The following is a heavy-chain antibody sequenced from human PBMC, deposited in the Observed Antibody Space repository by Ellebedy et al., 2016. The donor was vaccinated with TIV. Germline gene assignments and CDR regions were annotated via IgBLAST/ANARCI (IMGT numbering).Heavy chain of an antibody. J-gene: IGHJ6*02. Sequence: PGGSLRLSYAASGFSFSYYGMHWVRQAPGKGLEWVAAISNNGSNEYYADSVKGRVTISRDNSKNTLYLQMDSLRAEDTALYYCAKRDWNDRHNGIDVWGQGTTVIVSS. D-gene: IGHD1-1*01. CDR2: ISNNGSNE. CDR1: GFSFSYYG. CDR3: AKRDWNDRHNGIDV. V-gene: IGHV3-30*18.